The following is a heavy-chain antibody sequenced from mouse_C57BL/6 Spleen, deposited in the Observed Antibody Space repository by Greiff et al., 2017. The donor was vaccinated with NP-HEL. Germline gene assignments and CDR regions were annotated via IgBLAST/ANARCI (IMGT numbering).Heavy chain of an antibody. CDR1: GFTFSDYG. D-gene: IGHD1-1*01. CDR3: ARPYYYGSSWGYFDV. Sequence: EVKLVESGGGLVKPGGSLKLSCAASGFTFSDYGMHWVRQAPEKGLEWVAYISSGSSTIYYADTVKGRFPISRDNAKNTLFLQMTSLRSEDTAMYYCARPYYYGSSWGYFDVWGTGTTVTVST. V-gene: IGHV5-17*01. CDR2: ISSGSSTI. J-gene: IGHJ1*03.